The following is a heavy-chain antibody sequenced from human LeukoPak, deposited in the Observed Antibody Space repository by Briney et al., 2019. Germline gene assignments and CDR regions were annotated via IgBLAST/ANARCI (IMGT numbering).Heavy chain of an antibody. CDR1: GYSFTTYW. CDR3: ATLIDYGGNQYYFDY. Sequence: GESLKISCQVSGYSFTTYWIAWVRQMPGKGLEWMGIIYPDASYTIYNPSFQGRVTISVDRSISTAYLHWSSLKASDTAMYYCATLIDYGGNQYYFDYWGQGTLVTVSS. CDR2: IYPDASYT. J-gene: IGHJ4*02. V-gene: IGHV5-51*01. D-gene: IGHD4-23*01.